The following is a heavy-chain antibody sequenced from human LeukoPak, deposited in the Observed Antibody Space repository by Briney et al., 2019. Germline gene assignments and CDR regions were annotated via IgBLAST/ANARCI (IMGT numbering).Heavy chain of an antibody. V-gene: IGHV4-39*07. D-gene: IGHD1-1*01. J-gene: IGHJ5*02. CDR1: GGSISSSSYY. CDR2: IYYSGST. CDR3: VRDGDTGTPWLDP. Sequence: SETLSLTCTVSGGSISSSSYYWGWIRQPPGKGLEWIGSIYYSGSTYYNPPLKSRVTISVDTSKNQFSLSLSSVTAADTAVYYCVRDGDTGTPWLDPWGQGTLVTVSS.